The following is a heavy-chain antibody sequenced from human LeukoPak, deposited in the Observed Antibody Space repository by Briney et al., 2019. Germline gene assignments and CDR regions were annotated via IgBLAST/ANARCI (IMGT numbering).Heavy chain of an antibody. D-gene: IGHD1-14*01. J-gene: IGHJ4*02. Sequence: GMSLRLSCAASGFSFSTYAMHWVRQAPGKGLDWVAMIWSDGSNEYYADSVKGRFTISRDNSNNTLYLQLNNVRTEDTATYFCAKEQYPGYFDFWGQGTLVTVSA. V-gene: IGHV3-33*03. CDR1: GFSFSTYA. CDR2: IWSDGSNE. CDR3: AKEQYPGYFDF.